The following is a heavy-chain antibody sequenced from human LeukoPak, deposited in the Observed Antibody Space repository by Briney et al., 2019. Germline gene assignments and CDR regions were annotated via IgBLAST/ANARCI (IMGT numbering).Heavy chain of an antibody. J-gene: IGHJ4*02. CDR3: ARNQNNFDY. Sequence: PSETLSLTCTVSGGSISSYYWSWIRQPPGKGLEWIGYIYYSRSTNYNPSLKSRVTISVDTSKNQFSLKLSSVTAADTAVYYCARNQNNFDYWGQGTLVTVSS. CDR2: IYYSRST. CDR1: GGSISSYY. V-gene: IGHV4-59*08.